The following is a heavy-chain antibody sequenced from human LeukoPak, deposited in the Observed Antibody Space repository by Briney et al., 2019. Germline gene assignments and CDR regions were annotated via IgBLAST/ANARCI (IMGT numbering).Heavy chain of an antibody. CDR2: ISSDGSLQ. CDR1: DFTFSKHG. Sequence: GGSLRLSCVASDFTFSKHGMHWVRQAPGKGLEWVASISSDGSLQFYTAHVKGRFTLSRDNSKNTLHLQMDSLTTEDTAMYYFAKTDGYTYGKLHYWGQGTLVTVSS. V-gene: IGHV3-30*02. J-gene: IGHJ4*02. D-gene: IGHD5-18*01. CDR3: AKTDGYTYGKLHY.